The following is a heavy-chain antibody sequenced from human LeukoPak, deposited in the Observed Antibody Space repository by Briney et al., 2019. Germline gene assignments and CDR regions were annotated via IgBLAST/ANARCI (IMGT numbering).Heavy chain of an antibody. Sequence: PGGALRLSCAASGFTFSDYYMSWIRQAPGKGLEWVSYISSIGITIYYADSVKGGFTIFRDNAKNSLYLQMNSLRAEDTAMYYCARDFTTVTPAYFQHWGQGTLVTVSS. D-gene: IGHD4-17*01. CDR3: ARDFTTVTPAYFQH. V-gene: IGHV3-11*04. J-gene: IGHJ1*01. CDR1: GFTFSDYY. CDR2: ISSIGITI.